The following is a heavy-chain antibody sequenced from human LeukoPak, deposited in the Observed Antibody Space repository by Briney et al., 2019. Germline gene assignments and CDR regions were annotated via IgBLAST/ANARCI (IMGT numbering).Heavy chain of an antibody. CDR2: ISDSGGRT. Sequence: GGSLRLSCAVSGITLSNYGMSWVRQAPGKGLEWVAGISDSGGRTKYADSVKGRFTISRDNPKNTLYLQMNSLRAEDTAVYFCAKRGVVIRVILVGFHKEAYYFDSWGQGVLVTVSS. J-gene: IGHJ4*02. D-gene: IGHD3-22*01. V-gene: IGHV3-23*01. CDR1: GITLSNYG. CDR3: AKRGVVIRVILVGFHKEAYYFDS.